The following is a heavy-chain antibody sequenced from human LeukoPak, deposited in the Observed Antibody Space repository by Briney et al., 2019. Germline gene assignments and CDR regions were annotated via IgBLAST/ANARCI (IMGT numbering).Heavy chain of an antibody. J-gene: IGHJ4*02. CDR1: GGSISGYF. V-gene: IGHV4-59*01. CDR3: ARGRPVTGSFYFDY. Sequence: KPSETLSLTCAVYGGSISGYFWSWIRQPPGKGLEWIGYIHASGSTNQSPSLKSRVTISVDTSKNQFSLKLTSVTAADTAVYYCARGRPVTGSFYFDYWGQGTLVTVSS. D-gene: IGHD1-26*01. CDR2: IHASGST.